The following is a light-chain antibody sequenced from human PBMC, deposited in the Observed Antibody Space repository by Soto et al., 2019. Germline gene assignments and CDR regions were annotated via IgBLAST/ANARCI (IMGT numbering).Light chain of an antibody. V-gene: IGLV2-8*01. CDR1: SSNIGDYTY. CDR2: DVS. J-gene: IGLJ2*01. CDR3: SSYEGNNIRV. Sequence: QSALTQPPSASGSPGQSVTISCTGTSSNIGDYTYVSWYQQHPGKVPKLIIYDVSQRPSGVPDRFSGSKSGNTASLTVSGLQAEDEADYYCSSYEGNNIRVFGGGTKLTVL.